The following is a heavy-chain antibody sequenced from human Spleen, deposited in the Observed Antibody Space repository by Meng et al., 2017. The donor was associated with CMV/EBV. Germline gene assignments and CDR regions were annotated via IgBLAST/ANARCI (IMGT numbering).Heavy chain of an antibody. D-gene: IGHD2-2*01. Sequence: ASVKVSCKASGYTFTGYYMHWVRQAPGQGLEWMGWINPNSGGTNYAQKFQGRVTMTRDTSISTAYMELSRLRSDDTAVYYCARTYQLQYYFDYWGQGTLVTVSS. V-gene: IGHV1-2*02. CDR1: GYTFTGYY. CDR2: INPNSGGT. CDR3: ARTYQLQYYFDY. J-gene: IGHJ4*02.